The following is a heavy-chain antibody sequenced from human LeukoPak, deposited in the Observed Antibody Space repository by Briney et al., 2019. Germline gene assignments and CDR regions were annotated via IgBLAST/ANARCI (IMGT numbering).Heavy chain of an antibody. CDR2: IYSGGST. D-gene: IGHD2-21*02. CDR3: ARESVVVTRVNAFDI. J-gene: IGHJ3*02. V-gene: IGHV3-53*01. CDR1: IFPDRINY. Sequence: GGSLRLFCAASIFPDRINYMLCAPEARGGGLEGVSVIYSGGSTYYAVSVHGRLTLSRDSSKNTLYLQMNSLRAEDTAVYYCARESVVVTRVNAFDIWGQGTMVTVSS.